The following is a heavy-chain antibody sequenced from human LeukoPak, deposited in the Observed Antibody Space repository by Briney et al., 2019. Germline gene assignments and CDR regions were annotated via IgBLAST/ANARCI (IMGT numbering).Heavy chain of an antibody. CDR3: AKERNARGALDY. CDR2: ISGSGGST. Sequence: GGSLRLSCAASGFTFSSYAMSWVRQAPGKGLEWVSAISGSGGSTYYADSVKGRFTISRDNSKNTLSLAMNNLRAEDTAVYYCAKERNARGALDYWGRGTLVTVSS. CDR1: GFTFSSYA. D-gene: IGHD2-2*01. J-gene: IGHJ4*02. V-gene: IGHV3-23*01.